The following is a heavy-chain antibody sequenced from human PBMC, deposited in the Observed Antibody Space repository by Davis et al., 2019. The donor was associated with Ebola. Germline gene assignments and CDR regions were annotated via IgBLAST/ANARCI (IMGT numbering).Heavy chain of an antibody. Sequence: PGGSLRLSCAASGFTFSSYGMSWVRQAPGKGLEWVSGISGSGGSTYYADSVKGRFTISRDSSKNTLYLQMDSLRAEDTAVYYCAKVKYYSTWRGGFDSWGQGTLVTVSS. V-gene: IGHV3-23*01. CDR3: AKVKYYSTWRGGFDS. CDR1: GFTFSSYG. J-gene: IGHJ4*02. D-gene: IGHD6-13*01. CDR2: ISGSGGST.